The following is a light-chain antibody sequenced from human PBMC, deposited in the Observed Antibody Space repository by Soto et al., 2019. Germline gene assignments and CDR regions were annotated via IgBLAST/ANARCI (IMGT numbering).Light chain of an antibody. Sequence: DVQLTQSPSSLSGFVGDSVTVTCRASQNIITYLHWYHQKPGEAPTLLINAASTLQSGVPSRFSGSGSGTDFTLTINSLQPEDVGTYYCQQSYSNPTFGQGTTVEIK. J-gene: IGKJ1*01. CDR3: QQSYSNPT. CDR2: AAS. CDR1: QNIITY. V-gene: IGKV1-39*01.